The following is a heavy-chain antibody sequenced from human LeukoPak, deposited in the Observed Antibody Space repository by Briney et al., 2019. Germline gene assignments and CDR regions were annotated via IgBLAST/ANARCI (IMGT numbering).Heavy chain of an antibody. CDR2: ISYVGSNK. CDR1: RFTFSSYA. D-gene: IGHD2-2*01. CDR3: ARDRGCSSTSCGYSWFDP. J-gene: IGHJ5*02. V-gene: IGHV3-30*01. Sequence: GQSLTLSCAVSRFTFSSYAMHWVRQAPGKGREWEAVISYVGSNKYYADSVKGRFTIARDNSNNTLYLQMNSLRAEDTAVYYCARDRGCSSTSCGYSWFDPWGEGTLVTVSS.